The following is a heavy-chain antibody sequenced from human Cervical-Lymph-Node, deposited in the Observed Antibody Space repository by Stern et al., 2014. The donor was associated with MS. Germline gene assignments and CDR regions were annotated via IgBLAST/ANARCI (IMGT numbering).Heavy chain of an antibody. Sequence: VQLVHSGGGVIQPGGSLRLSFPASGFTVSRHYMPWVRQAPGTRLELVSIITNVGSTFYTDSVKGRFTISRDDSKNTVYLHMTSLRAEDTAMYYCARDTSSPERSDWWGQGTLVTVSS. CDR3: ARDTSSPERSDW. D-gene: IGHD1-1*01. J-gene: IGHJ4*02. CDR1: GFTVSRHY. CDR2: ITNVGST. V-gene: IGHV3-53*01.